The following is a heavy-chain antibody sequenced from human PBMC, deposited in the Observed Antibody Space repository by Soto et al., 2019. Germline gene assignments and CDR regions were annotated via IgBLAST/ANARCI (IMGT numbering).Heavy chain of an antibody. CDR2: ISGSGGST. Sequence: PGGSLRLSCAASGFTFSSYAMSWVRQAPGKGLEWVSAISGSGGSTYYADSVKGRFTISRDNSKNTLYLQMNSLRAEDTAVYYCARDRPARRIPRTEEFDYWGQGTLVTVSS. V-gene: IGHV3-23*01. CDR3: ARDRPARRIPRTEEFDY. J-gene: IGHJ4*02. CDR1: GFTFSSYA.